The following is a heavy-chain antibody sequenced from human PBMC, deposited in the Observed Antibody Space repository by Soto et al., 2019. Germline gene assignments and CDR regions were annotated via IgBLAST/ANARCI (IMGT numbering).Heavy chain of an antibody. Sequence: ASVKVSCKGSGSTFTSYYVQWVREPPGQGLEWMGWINPETGGTSYVQKFQGRVILSRETSINPAYLALSWLRFDDAAVYFCAIVRYQVISDCIDVWDQGTMVTGFS. J-gene: IGHJ6*02. CDR1: GSTFTSYY. CDR2: INPETGGT. D-gene: IGHD2-2*01. V-gene: IGHV1-2*02. CDR3: AIVRYQVISDCIDV.